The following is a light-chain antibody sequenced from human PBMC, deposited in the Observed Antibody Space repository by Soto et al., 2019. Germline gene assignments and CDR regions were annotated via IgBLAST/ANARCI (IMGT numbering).Light chain of an antibody. CDR3: QQYRSSPPSIT. CDR2: GAS. Sequence: EIVLTQSPATLSLSPGERATLSCRASQSVSSTYLAWYQQKPGQAPRLLIYGASSRATGIPDRFSGSGSGTDFTLTISRLEPEDFAVYYCQQYRSSPPSITFGQGTRLEIK. V-gene: IGKV3-20*01. CDR1: QSVSSTY. J-gene: IGKJ5*01.